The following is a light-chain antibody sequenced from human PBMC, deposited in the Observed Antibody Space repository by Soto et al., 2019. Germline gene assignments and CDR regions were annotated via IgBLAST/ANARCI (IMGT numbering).Light chain of an antibody. J-gene: IGLJ3*02. V-gene: IGLV1-51*01. CDR1: SSTIGSNF. Sequence: QSVLTEPPSVSAAPGQKVSMSCSGGSSTIGSNFVAWYQQLPGKAPKLLIYDDSKRPYGIPGRFSASKSGTSATLGITDLQAGDEGDYFCGSWDNSLSVVVFGGGTKLTVL. CDR3: GSWDNSLSVVV. CDR2: DDS.